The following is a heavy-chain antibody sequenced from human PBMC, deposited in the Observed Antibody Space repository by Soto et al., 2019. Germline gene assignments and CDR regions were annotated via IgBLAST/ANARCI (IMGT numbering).Heavy chain of an antibody. CDR1: GYTFTSYG. CDR2: ISAHNGNT. CDR3: ARGRYGDY. V-gene: IGHV1-18*01. D-gene: IGHD1-1*01. Sequence: QVHLVQSGAEVKKPGASVKVSCKGSGYTFTSYGITWVRQAPGQGLEWMGWISAHNGNTDYAQKLQGRVTVTRDTSTSTSYMELRSLRSDVTAVYSCARGRYGDYWGQGDLVTVSS. J-gene: IGHJ4*02.